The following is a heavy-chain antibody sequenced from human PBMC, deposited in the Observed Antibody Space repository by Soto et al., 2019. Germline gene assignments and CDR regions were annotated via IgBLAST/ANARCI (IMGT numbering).Heavy chain of an antibody. J-gene: IGHJ4*02. CDR3: AKDRSTGPGGDCFDY. CDR2: ISYDGSNK. V-gene: IGHV3-30*18. Sequence: GGSLRLSCAASGFTFSSYGMHWVRQAPGKGLEWVAVISYDGSNKYYADSVKGRFTISRDNSKNTLYLQMNSLRAEDTAVYYCAKDRSTGPGGDCFDYWGQGTLVTVSS. D-gene: IGHD3-16*02. CDR1: GFTFSSYG.